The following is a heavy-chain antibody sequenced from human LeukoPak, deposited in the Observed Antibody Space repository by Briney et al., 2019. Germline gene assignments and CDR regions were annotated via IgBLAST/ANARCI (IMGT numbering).Heavy chain of an antibody. Sequence: SETLSLTCTVSGGSISSYYWSWIRQPPGKGLEWIGYIYYSGSTNYNPSLKSRVTISVDTSKNQFSLKLSSVTAADTAVYYCARRVGATIFDYWGQGTLVTVSS. D-gene: IGHD1-26*01. J-gene: IGHJ4*02. V-gene: IGHV4-59*08. CDR3: ARRVGATIFDY. CDR1: GGSISSYY. CDR2: IYYSGST.